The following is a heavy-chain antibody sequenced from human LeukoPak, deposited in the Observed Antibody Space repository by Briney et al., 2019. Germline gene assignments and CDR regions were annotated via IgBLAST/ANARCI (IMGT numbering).Heavy chain of an antibody. V-gene: IGHV1-2*02. CDR2: INPNSGVT. CDR3: ARGRGSYSFDY. Sequence: ASVKVSCKASGYTFTGYYMYWVRQAPGQGLEWMGWINPNSGVTNYAQKFQGRVTATRDTSISTAYMEVSSLRSDDTAVYFCARGRGSYSFDYWGQGTLVTVSS. D-gene: IGHD3-16*01. CDR1: GYTFTGYY. J-gene: IGHJ4*02.